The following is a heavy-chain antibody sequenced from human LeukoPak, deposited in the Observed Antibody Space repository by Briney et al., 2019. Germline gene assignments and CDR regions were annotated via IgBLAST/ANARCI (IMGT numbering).Heavy chain of an antibody. CDR2: INPNSGGT. CDR1: GYTFTGYY. CDR3: ATALPGSQLEVVVATIDAFDI. D-gene: IGHD2-15*01. J-gene: IGHJ3*02. V-gene: IGHV1-2*02. Sequence: GASVKVSCKASGYTFTGYYMHWVRQAPGQGLEWMGWINPNSGGTNYAQRFQGRVTMTEDTSTDTAYMELSSLRSEDTAVYYCATALPGSQLEVVVATIDAFDIWGQGIMVTVSS.